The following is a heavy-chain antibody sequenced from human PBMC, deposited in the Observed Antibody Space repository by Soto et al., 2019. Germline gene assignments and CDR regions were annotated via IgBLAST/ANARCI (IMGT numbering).Heavy chain of an antibody. V-gene: IGHV1-2*04. CDR3: ARANTIRPYYFNMDV. CDR1: GYTFTAYY. CDR2: SNPNSGGT. Sequence: QVQLVQSGPEVRKPGASLKVSCKASGYTFTAYYIHWVRQGPGRGLEWVGWSNPNSGGTYYAQKFQAWSTMPRDTSISTAYLELSGLTSNDTAVYYCARANTIRPYYFNMDVWGQGTTVTVSS. D-gene: IGHD3-22*01. J-gene: IGHJ6*02.